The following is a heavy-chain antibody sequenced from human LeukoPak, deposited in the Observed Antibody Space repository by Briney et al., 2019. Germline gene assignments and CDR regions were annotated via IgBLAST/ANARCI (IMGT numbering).Heavy chain of an antibody. Sequence: ASVKVSCKASGYTFTGYYMHWVRQAPRQGLEWMGWINPNSGGTNYAQKFQGRVTMTRDTSISTAYMELSRLRSDDTAVYYCARAPTCYYYYMDVWGKGTTVTVSS. CDR3: ARAPTCYYYYMDV. V-gene: IGHV1-2*02. CDR1: GYTFTGYY. J-gene: IGHJ6*03. CDR2: INPNSGGT.